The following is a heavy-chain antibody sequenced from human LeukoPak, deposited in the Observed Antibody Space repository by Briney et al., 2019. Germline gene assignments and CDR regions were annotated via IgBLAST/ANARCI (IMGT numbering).Heavy chain of an antibody. V-gene: IGHV3-33*01. CDR3: AREVVVSTSHFDY. CDR1: GFTFSSYG. CDR2: IWYDGSNK. D-gene: IGHD3-22*01. Sequence: GRSLRLSCAASGFTFSSYGMHWVRQAPGKGLEGVAVIWYDGSNKYYADSVKGRFTISRDNSKNTLYLQMNSLRAEDTAVYYCAREVVVSTSHFDYWGQGTLVTVSS. J-gene: IGHJ4*02.